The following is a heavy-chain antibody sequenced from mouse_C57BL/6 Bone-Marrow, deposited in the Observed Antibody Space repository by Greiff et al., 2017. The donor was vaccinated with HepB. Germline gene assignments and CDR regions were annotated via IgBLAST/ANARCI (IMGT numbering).Heavy chain of an antibody. D-gene: IGHD1-1*01. CDR3: ARGPFYYDGSSY. CDR1: GYTFTSYW. Sequence: QVQLQQPGAELVKPGASVKMSCKASGYTFTSYWITWVKQRPGQGLEWIGDIYPGSGSTNYNEKFKSKATLTVDTSSSTAYMQLSSLTSEDSAVYYCARGPFYYDGSSYGGQGTTLTVSS. V-gene: IGHV1-55*01. J-gene: IGHJ2*01. CDR2: IYPGSGST.